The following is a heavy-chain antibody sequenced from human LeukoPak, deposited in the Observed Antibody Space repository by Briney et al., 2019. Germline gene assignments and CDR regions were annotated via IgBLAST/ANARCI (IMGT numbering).Heavy chain of an antibody. J-gene: IGHJ4*02. CDR1: SRSVSSGGYS. Sequence: SETLSLTCAVSSRSVSSGGYSWSWIRQPPGKGLEWIGYIYHSGSTYYNPSLKSRVTISVDRSKNQFSLKLSAVTAADTAVYYCARTAGSGYYPIDYWGQGTLVTVSS. CDR3: ARTAGSGYYPIDY. CDR2: IYHSGST. V-gene: IGHV4-30-2*01. D-gene: IGHD3-22*01.